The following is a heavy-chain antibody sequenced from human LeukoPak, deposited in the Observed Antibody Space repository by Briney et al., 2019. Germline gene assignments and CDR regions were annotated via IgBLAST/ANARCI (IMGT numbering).Heavy chain of an antibody. CDR2: ISESGDIT. D-gene: IGHD3-10*01. CDR3: TRETYHYTSGN. J-gene: IGHJ4*02. Sequence: GGSLRLSCSASGFTFSSYSMSWVRQAPGKGLGWVSYISESGDITYYSDSVKGRFAVSRDNAKNSVYLQMNSLRAADTAVYFCTRETYHYTSGNWGQGTLVTVSS. V-gene: IGHV3-48*04. CDR1: GFTFSSYS.